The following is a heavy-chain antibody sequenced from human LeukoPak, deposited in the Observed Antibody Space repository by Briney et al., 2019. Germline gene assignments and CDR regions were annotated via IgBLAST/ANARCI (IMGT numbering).Heavy chain of an antibody. J-gene: IGHJ6*03. Sequence: GASVKVSCKASGGTFSSYVINWVRQAPGQGLEWMGGIIPIFGTGNYAQRFQGRITITADKSTSSSYMELSSLTSGDTAVYYCASRPISGGGHDLNYYYHYMDVWGKGTTVTVSS. CDR2: IIPIFGTG. D-gene: IGHD1-1*01. CDR3: ASRPISGGGHDLNYYYHYMDV. V-gene: IGHV1-69*06. CDR1: GGTFSSYV.